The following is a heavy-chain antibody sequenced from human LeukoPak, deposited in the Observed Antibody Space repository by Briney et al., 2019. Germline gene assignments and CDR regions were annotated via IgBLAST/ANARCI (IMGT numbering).Heavy chain of an antibody. CDR3: TRLLRSGVYYFDS. V-gene: IGHV1-8*03. Sequence: ASVKVSCKASGYTFTTYEINWVRQATGQGLEWMGWMNPNSSNSGYAQNFQGRVTITRDTSISTAYMELSSLRSDDTAVYYCTRLLRSGVYYFDSWGQGTLVTVSS. CDR2: MNPNSSNS. J-gene: IGHJ4*02. D-gene: IGHD3-10*01. CDR1: GYTFTTYE.